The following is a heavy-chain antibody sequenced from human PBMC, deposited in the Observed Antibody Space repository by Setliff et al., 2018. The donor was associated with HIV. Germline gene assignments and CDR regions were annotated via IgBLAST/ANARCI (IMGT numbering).Heavy chain of an antibody. CDR2: IHYSGST. J-gene: IGHJ5*02. V-gene: IGHV4-59*01. Sequence: NPSETLSLTCTVSGGSISGYYWNWNRQPPGKGLEWIGYIHYSGSTNYNPSLKSRVNISADTSKNQFSLKLSSVTAADTAVYYWAREGVGEGWFDPWGQGTLVTVSS. CDR1: GGSISGYY. CDR3: AREGVGEGWFDP. D-gene: IGHD1-26*01.